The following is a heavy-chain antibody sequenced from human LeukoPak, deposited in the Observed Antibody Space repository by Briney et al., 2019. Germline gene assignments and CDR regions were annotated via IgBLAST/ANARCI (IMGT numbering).Heavy chain of an antibody. V-gene: IGHV3-30*18. Sequence: PGGSLRLSCAASGFIFSNYGIYWVRQAPGKGLEWVAVISYDGSNKYYADSVKGRLTISRDNSKNTLYLQMNSLRTEDTAVYYCAKIRAPYCSGGDCASSESLDYWGQGTLVTVSS. CDR2: ISYDGSNK. CDR1: GFIFSNYG. CDR3: AKIRAPYCSGGDCASSESLDY. J-gene: IGHJ4*02. D-gene: IGHD2-15*01.